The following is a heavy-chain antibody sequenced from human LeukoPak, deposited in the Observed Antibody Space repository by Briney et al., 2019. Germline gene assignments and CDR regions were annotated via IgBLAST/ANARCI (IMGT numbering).Heavy chain of an antibody. CDR1: GFTFSTYA. D-gene: IGHD2-2*01. Sequence: PGGSLRLSCSASGFTFSTYAMHWVRQAPGKGLEWVANINQDGSEKHYVDSVKGQFTISRDNAKKSLYLQMNSLRAEDTAVYFCARETYRLDPWGQGTLVTVSS. CDR3: ARETYRLDP. V-gene: IGHV3-7*05. J-gene: IGHJ5*02. CDR2: INQDGSEK.